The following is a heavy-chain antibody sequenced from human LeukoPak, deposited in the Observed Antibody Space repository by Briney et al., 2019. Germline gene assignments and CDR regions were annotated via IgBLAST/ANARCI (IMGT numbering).Heavy chain of an antibody. V-gene: IGHV1-18*01. CDR3: ARGSTYYDSSGQVPFDY. J-gene: IGHJ4*02. D-gene: IGHD3-22*01. CDR2: ISANNGDT. CDR1: GYTFTSYG. Sequence: ASVKVSCKASGYTFTSYGISWVRPAPGQGLEWMGWISANNGDTDYPPKLQDRVTMTTGTYTSTAYMELRSLRSDDTAVYYCARGSTYYDSSGQVPFDYWGQGTLVTVSS.